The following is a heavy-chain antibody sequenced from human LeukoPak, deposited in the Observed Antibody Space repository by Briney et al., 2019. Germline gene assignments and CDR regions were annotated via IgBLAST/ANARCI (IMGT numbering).Heavy chain of an antibody. Sequence: GGSLRLSCAASGFTFSSYSMNWVRQAPGKGLEWVSSISSSSSYIYYADSVKGRFTISRDNAKNSLYLQMNSLRAEDTAVYYCARDHCSSTSCYDSPPSIGYWGQGTLVTVSS. CDR1: GFTFSSYS. V-gene: IGHV3-21*01. CDR2: ISSSSSYI. CDR3: ARDHCSSTSCYDSPPSIGY. J-gene: IGHJ4*02. D-gene: IGHD2-2*01.